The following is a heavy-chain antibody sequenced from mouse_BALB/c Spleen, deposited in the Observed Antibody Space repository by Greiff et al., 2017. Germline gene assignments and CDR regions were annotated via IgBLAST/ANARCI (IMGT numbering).Heavy chain of an antibody. V-gene: IGHV3-8*02. J-gene: IGHJ2*01. D-gene: IGHD1-1*01. CDR3: ARWATTVVAPYYCDY. CDR2: ISYSGST. Sequence: DVQLVESGPSLVKPSQTLSLTCSVTGVSITSGYWNWIRKFPGNKLEYMGYISYSGSTYYNPSLKSRISITRDTSKNQYYLQLNSVTTEDTATYYCARWATTVVAPYYCDYWGQGTTRTVSS. CDR1: GVSITSGY.